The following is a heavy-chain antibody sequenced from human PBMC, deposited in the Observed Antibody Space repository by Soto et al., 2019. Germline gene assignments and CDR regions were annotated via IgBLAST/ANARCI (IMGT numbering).Heavy chain of an antibody. CDR3: ATLSGDYDRGLED. D-gene: IGHD3-16*01. V-gene: IGHV5-10-1*01. CDR2: IDPSYSYT. CDR1: GNCFTNCW. Sequence: GESLKTSCKGSGNCFTNCWISWVRQMEGKGLEWMGRIDPSYSYTNYSRSFKSHVTISADKYISTANLQWSSLKASDSAMYDCATLSGDYDRGLEDWGQGTMVTVSS. J-gene: IGHJ1*01.